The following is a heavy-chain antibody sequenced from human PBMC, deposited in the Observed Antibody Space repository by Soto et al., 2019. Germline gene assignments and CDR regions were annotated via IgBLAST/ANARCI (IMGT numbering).Heavy chain of an antibody. CDR3: ARDVGGNFFDH. CDR1: GGSISSGGYY. J-gene: IGHJ4*02. D-gene: IGHD6-19*01. Sequence: QVQLQESGSGLVKSSQTLSLTCTVSGGSISSGGYYWSWIRQHPGKGLEWIGYIYYSGSTYYNPSLQSRVTISVDTSKNQFSLNLTSVTAADTAVYYCARDVGGNFFDHWGQGTLVTVSS. CDR2: IYYSGST. V-gene: IGHV4-31*03.